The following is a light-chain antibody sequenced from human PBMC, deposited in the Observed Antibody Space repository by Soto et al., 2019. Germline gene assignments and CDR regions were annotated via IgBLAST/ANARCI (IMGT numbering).Light chain of an antibody. V-gene: IGKV3-11*01. CDR2: DTS. CDR1: QSISSS. J-gene: IGKJ4*01. Sequence: EIVLTQSPATLSLSPGERATLSCRASQSISSSLAWYQQKPGQAPRLLIYDTSNRATGIPARFSGSRSGTDFTLTISSLEPEDFAVYHCQQGNKWPIAFGGGTEVETK. CDR3: QQGNKWPIA.